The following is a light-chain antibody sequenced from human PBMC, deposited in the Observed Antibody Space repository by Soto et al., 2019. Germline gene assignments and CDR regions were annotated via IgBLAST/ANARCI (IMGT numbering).Light chain of an antibody. CDR2: GAS. J-gene: IGKJ4*01. V-gene: IGKV1-39*01. Sequence: DIPMTQSPSSLSASVGDSVTITCRASQSVSTFLNWYQKKPGKAPFLLIYGASSLQSGVPSKFSGAGSGTDFSLTISSLQPEDFATYFCQQSSTIPLTFGGGTKVEIK. CDR3: QQSSTIPLT. CDR1: QSVSTF.